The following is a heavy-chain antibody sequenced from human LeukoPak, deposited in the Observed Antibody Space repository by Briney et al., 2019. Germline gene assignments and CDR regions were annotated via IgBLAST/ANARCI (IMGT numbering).Heavy chain of an antibody. CDR1: GFSLSTPEMC. CDR3: ARMTPDSPSFDY. Sequence: SGPALVKPTQTLTLTCTFSGFSLSTPEMCVTWIRQPPGKALEWLARIDWDDDKFYSPSLRTRLTVSKDTPKNQVVLRMTNMDPVDTGTYYCARMTPDSPSFDYWGQGALITVSS. V-gene: IGHV2-70*17. J-gene: IGHJ4*02. CDR2: IDWDDDK. D-gene: IGHD2-15*01.